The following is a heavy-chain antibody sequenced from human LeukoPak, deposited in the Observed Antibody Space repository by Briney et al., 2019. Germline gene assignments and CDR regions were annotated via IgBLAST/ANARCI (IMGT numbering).Heavy chain of an antibody. J-gene: IGHJ4*02. V-gene: IGHV4-39*07. CDR2: IDYSGST. CDR1: GDSISSSSYY. CDR3: APWPKGYCSGGSCYTDY. D-gene: IGHD2-15*01. Sequence: SETLSLTCTASGDSISSSSYYWGWIRQPPGKGLEWIGSIDYSGSTYYNPSLKSRVTISVDTSKNQFSLKLSSVTAADTAVYYCAPWPKGYCSGGSCYTDYWGQGTLVTVSS.